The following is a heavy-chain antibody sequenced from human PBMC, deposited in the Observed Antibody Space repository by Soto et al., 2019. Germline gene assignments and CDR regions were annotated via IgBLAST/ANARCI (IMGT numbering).Heavy chain of an antibody. CDR2: IIPIFGTA. CDR3: ARYKDGGYCYGYYYFDY. D-gene: IGHD5-18*01. CDR1: RGTFSSYA. J-gene: IGHJ4*02. V-gene: IGHV1-69*13. Sequence: SVPVSCKASRGTFSSYASSWVRQAPGQGLAWMGGIIPIFGTANYAQKFQGGVTITADESARTAYMELSSLRSDDTAEYYCARYKDGGYCYGYYYFDYWGQGTLVTVSS.